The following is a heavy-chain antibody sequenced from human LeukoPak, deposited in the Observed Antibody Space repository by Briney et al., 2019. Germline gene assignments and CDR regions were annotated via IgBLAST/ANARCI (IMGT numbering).Heavy chain of an antibody. D-gene: IGHD3-16*01. J-gene: IGHJ4*02. CDR2: ISGSGSPT. Sequence: PGRSLRLSSAASGFTFSSYEMNWVRQAPGKGLEWVSCISGSGSPTYYADSVRGRFTISRDHAKNSLYLQMNSRRAEDRAVYYFARDLMAGGTTLYYFDYWGEGTLVTVSS. V-gene: IGHV3-48*03. CDR3: ARDLMAGGTTLYYFDY. CDR1: GFTFSSYE.